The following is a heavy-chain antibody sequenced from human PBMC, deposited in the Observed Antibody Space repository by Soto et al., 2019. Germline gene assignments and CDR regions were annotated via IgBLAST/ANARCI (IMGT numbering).Heavy chain of an antibody. CDR2: IRSSGSTI. V-gene: IGHV3-11*01. J-gene: IGHJ4*02. Sequence: PGGSLRLSCAASGFTFSDYYMSWIRQAPGKGLEWVSYIRSSGSTIYYADFVKGRFTISRDNDKNSLYLQMNSLRAEDTAVYYCARDGPRYCIGTSCYQYSDYWGQGTLVTVSS. CDR1: GFTFSDYY. CDR3: ARDGPRYCIGTSCYQYSDY. D-gene: IGHD2-2*01.